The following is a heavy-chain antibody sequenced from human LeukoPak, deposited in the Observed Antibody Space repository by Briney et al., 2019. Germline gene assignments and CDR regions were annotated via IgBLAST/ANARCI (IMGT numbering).Heavy chain of an antibody. CDR1: GGSISDYY. CDR3: AREGAYCSSTSCHLQNWFDP. V-gene: IGHV4-59*12. CDR2: IYYSGST. Sequence: SETLSLTCTVSGGSISDYYWSWIRQPPGKGLEWIGYIYYSGSTNYNPSLKSRVTMSVDTSKNQFSLKLTSVTAADTAVYYCAREGAYCSSTSCHLQNWFDPWGQGTLVTVSS. J-gene: IGHJ5*02. D-gene: IGHD2-2*01.